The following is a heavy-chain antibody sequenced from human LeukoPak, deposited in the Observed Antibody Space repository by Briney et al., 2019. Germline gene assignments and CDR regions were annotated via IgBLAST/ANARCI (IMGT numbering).Heavy chain of an antibody. CDR3: AKDIDNGDYVVY. J-gene: IGHJ4*02. CDR2: IGSSGGIT. D-gene: IGHD4-17*01. CDR1: GFTFSSYG. V-gene: IGHV3-23*01. Sequence: GGSLRLSCAASGFTFSSYGMSWVRQAPGMGLEWVSSIGSSGGITYYADSVKGRFTISRDNSKNTLYLQMNSLRAEDTAVYYCAKDIDNGDYVVYWGQGTLVTVSS.